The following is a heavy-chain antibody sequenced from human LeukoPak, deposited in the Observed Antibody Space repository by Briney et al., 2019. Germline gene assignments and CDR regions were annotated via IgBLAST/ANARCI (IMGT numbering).Heavy chain of an antibody. CDR2: IYYSGST. D-gene: IGHD2-2*01. CDR1: GGSISSGDYY. V-gene: IGHV4-30-4*02. CDR3: ARSRVPAAIVDY. Sequence: SETLSLTCAVSGGSISSGDYYWSWIRQPPGKGLEWIGYIYYSGSTYYNPSLKSRVTISVDTSKNQFSLKLSSVTAADTAVYYCARSRVPAAIVDYWGQGTLVTVSS. J-gene: IGHJ4*02.